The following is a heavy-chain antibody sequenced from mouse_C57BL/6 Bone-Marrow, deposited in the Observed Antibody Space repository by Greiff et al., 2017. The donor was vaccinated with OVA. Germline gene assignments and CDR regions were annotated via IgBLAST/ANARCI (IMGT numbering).Heavy chain of an antibody. D-gene: IGHD1-1*01. CDR3: ARSYYYCRRGFAY. CDR2: INPNNGGT. CDR1: GYTFTDYY. Sequence: VQLQQSGPELVKPGASVKISCKASGYTFTDYYMNWVKQSHGKSLEWIGDINPNNGGTSYNQKFKGKATLTVDKSSSTAYMELRSLTSEDSAVYYCARSYYYCRRGFAYWGQGTLVTVSA. V-gene: IGHV1-26*01. J-gene: IGHJ3*01.